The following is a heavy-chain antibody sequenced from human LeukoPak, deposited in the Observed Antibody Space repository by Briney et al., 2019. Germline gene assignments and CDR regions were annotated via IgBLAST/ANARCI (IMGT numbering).Heavy chain of an antibody. CDR3: ARSDGYGLVGI. Sequence: SETLSLTCTVSGGSISSSSYYWGWIRQPPGNGLEWIGYIYYSGSTYYNPSLKSRAIILIDTAKNHVSLNLSSVTATDTAVYYCARSDGYGLVGIWGQGTMVTVSS. D-gene: IGHD3-10*01. J-gene: IGHJ3*02. CDR1: GGSISSSSYY. CDR2: IYYSGST. V-gene: IGHV4-39*07.